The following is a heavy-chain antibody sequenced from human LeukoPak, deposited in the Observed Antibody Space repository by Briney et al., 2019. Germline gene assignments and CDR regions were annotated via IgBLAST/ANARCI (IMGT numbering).Heavy chain of an antibody. Sequence: GASVKASCKASGYTFTSYGISWVRQAPGQGLEWMGWISAYNGNTNYAQKLQGRVTMTTDTSTSTAYMELRSLRSDDTAVYYCATTYYYDSSGYYYFAPILYWGQGTLVTVSS. D-gene: IGHD3-22*01. CDR2: ISAYNGNT. CDR3: ATTYYYDSSGYYYFAPILY. V-gene: IGHV1-18*01. CDR1: GYTFTSYG. J-gene: IGHJ4*02.